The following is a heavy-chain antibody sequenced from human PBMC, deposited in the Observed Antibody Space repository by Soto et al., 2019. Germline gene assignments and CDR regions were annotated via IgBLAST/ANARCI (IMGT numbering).Heavy chain of an antibody. CDR1: GYTFTSYD. V-gene: IGHV1-8*01. D-gene: IGHD3-9*01. Sequence: GASVKVSCKASGYTFTSYDINWVRQATGQGLEWMGWMNPNSGNTGYAQKFQGRVTMTRNTSISTAYMELSSLRSEDTAVYYCARVGYYDILTGQDLDYWGQGTLVTVSS. CDR2: MNPNSGNT. J-gene: IGHJ4*02. CDR3: ARVGYYDILTGQDLDY.